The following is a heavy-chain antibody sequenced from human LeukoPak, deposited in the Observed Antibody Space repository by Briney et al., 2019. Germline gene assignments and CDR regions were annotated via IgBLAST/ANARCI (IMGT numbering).Heavy chain of an antibody. Sequence: GGSLRLSCAVSGFSDRSNYMSWVRQAPGKGLEWVSVIYSGGSTYYADSVKGRFTISGDNSKNTLYLQMNSLRAEDTAVYYCAREEYYFDTSGTNYFDYWGQGTLVTVSS. V-gene: IGHV3-66*01. J-gene: IGHJ4*02. CDR3: AREEYYFDTSGTNYFDY. D-gene: IGHD3-22*01. CDR2: IYSGGST. CDR1: GFSDRSNY.